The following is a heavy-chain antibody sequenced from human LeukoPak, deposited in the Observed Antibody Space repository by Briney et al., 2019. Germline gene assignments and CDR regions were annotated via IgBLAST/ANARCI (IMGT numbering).Heavy chain of an antibody. D-gene: IGHD3-3*01. CDR2: INTNSGGT. CDR3: AMCLSGYYLGFDY. CDR1: GYTFTGYY. V-gene: IGHV1-2*02. J-gene: IGHJ4*02. Sequence: ASVTLSCKASGYTFTGYYMHWVRQAPGPGIEWMGWINTNSGGTNYAQKFQGRVTMTRDTTISTAHMELSRLRADDTAVYCCAMCLSGYYLGFDYWGQGTLVTVSS.